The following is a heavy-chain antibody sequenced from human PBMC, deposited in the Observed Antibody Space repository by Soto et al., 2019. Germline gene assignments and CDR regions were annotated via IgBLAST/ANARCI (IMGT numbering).Heavy chain of an antibody. V-gene: IGHV4-30-2*01. J-gene: IGHJ4*02. CDR3: ARAGGLGAVAVDY. Sequence: PSQPLSLTCAVSGGSISSGGYSWSWIRQPPGKGLEWIGYIYHSGSTYYNPSLKGRVTISVDRSKNQFSLKLSSVTAADTAVYSCARAGGLGAVAVDYWGQGTLVTVSS. CDR2: IYHSGST. CDR1: GGSISSGGYS. D-gene: IGHD6-19*01.